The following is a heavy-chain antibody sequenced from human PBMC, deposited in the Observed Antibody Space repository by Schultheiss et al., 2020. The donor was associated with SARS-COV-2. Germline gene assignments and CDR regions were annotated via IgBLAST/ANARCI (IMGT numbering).Heavy chain of an antibody. D-gene: IGHD3-3*01. J-gene: IGHJ5*02. Sequence: GGSLRLSCAASGFTVSSNYMSWVRQAPGKGLEWVAVISSDGANKYYADSVKGRFTISRDNSRSTLYLDLSSLTAEDTALYYCVKGISYGFLQWLPWFAPWGQGTPVTVSS. CDR3: VKGISYGFLQWLPWFAP. V-gene: IGHV3-30*18. CDR2: ISSDGANK. CDR1: GFTVSSNY.